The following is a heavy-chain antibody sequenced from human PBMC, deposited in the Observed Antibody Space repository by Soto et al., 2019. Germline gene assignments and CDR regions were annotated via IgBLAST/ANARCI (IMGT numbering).Heavy chain of an antibody. CDR3: AIYIVDPSMTASFDY. Sequence: GESLKISCKTSGYSFLNYWIGWVRQMPGKGLEWMGIIYPGDSDARYSPSFQGQVTISADKSISTVYLPWSSLNASDTAMYYCAIYIVDPSMTASFDYWGQGTQVTVSS. D-gene: IGHD5-12*01. J-gene: IGHJ4*02. CDR1: GYSFLNYW. CDR2: IYPGDSDA. V-gene: IGHV5-51*01.